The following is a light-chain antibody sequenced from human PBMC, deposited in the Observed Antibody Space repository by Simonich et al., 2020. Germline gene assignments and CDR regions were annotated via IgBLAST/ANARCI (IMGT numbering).Light chain of an antibody. J-gene: IGKJ4*01. V-gene: IGKV1-8*01. CDR1: QGISSY. Sequence: AIRMTQSPSSLSASTGDRVTITCRAGQGISSYLAWYQQKPGKAPKLLIYAASTLQSGVPSRFSGSGSGTDFTLTISCLQSEDFATYYCQQYYSYQLTFGGGTKVEIK. CDR3: QQYYSYQLT. CDR2: AAS.